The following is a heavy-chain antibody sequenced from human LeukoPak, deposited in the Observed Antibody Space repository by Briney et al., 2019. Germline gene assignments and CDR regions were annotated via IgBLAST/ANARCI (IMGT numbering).Heavy chain of an antibody. D-gene: IGHD3-3*01. J-gene: IGHJ4*02. Sequence: SETLSLTCTVSGGSISSYYWSWIRQPPGKGLEWIGYIYYSGSTNYNPSLKSRVTISVDTSKNQFSLKLSSVTAADTAVYYCARALNLEWLFIDYWGQGTLVTVSS. CDR3: ARALNLEWLFIDY. CDR2: IYYSGST. CDR1: GGSISSYY. V-gene: IGHV4-59*01.